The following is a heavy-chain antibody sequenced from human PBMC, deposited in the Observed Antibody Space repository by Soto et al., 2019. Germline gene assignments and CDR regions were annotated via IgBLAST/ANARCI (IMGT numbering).Heavy chain of an antibody. V-gene: IGHV3-7*03. CDR3: AREMRGYSYGYSVEDWFDP. CDR2: IKQDGSEK. J-gene: IGHJ5*02. D-gene: IGHD5-18*01. CDR1: GFTFSTYW. Sequence: PGGSLRLSCAASGFTFSTYWMSWVRQAPGKGLEWVANIKQDGSEKYYADSVKGRFTISRDNAKNSLYLQMNSLRAEDTAVYYCAREMRGYSYGYSVEDWFDPWGQGTLVTVSS.